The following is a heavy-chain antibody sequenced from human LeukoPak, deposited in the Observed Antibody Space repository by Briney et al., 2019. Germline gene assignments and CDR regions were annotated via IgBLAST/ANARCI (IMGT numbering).Heavy chain of an antibody. CDR2: IYHDGST. V-gene: IGHV4-39*07. D-gene: IGHD3-10*01. CDR1: GGSITITNYY. J-gene: IGHJ6*02. CDR3: ARSFYYGSGSYPTGYYYGMDV. Sequence: SETLSLTCTVSGGSITITNYYWGWIRQPPGKGLEWVGNIYHDGSTYYNPSLKSRVTISVDTSKNQFSLELSSVTAADTAVYYYARSFYYGSGSYPTGYYYGMDVWGQGTTVTVSS.